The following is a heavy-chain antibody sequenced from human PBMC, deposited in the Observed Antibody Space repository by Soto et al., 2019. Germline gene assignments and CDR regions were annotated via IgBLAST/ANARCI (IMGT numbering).Heavy chain of an antibody. CDR3: AKTRVAGIPEYYFDY. V-gene: IGHV3-23*01. Sequence: PGGSLRLSCAASGVTFSSYAMSWVRQAPGKGLEWVSAISGSGGSTYYADSVKGRFTISRDNSKNTLYLQMNSLRAEDTAVYYCAKTRVAGIPEYYFDYWGQGTLVTVSS. D-gene: IGHD6-19*01. CDR1: GVTFSSYA. J-gene: IGHJ4*02. CDR2: ISGSGGST.